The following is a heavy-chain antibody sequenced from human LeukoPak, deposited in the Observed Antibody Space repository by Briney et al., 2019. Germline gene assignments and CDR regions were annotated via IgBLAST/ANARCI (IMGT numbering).Heavy chain of an antibody. V-gene: IGHV4-59*12. Sequence: SETLSLTCTVSGGSISKYYWSWIRQPPGKGLEWIGYIYYSGYTNYNPSLKSRVTISVDTSKNQFSLKLSSVTAADTAVYYCARIYHVMVRGVKGFDPWGQGTLVTVSS. J-gene: IGHJ5*02. CDR3: ARIYHVMVRGVKGFDP. CDR1: GGSISKYY. CDR2: IYYSGYT. D-gene: IGHD3-10*01.